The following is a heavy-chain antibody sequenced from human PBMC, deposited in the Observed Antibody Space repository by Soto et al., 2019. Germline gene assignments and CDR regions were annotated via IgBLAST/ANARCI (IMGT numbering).Heavy chain of an antibody. V-gene: IGHV3-7*03. CDR1: GFSFSNYW. J-gene: IGHJ5*02. D-gene: IGHD3-3*01. CDR3: ARSIFGRRLSFDP. Sequence: PGGSLRLSCATSGFSFSNYWMTWVRQAPGKGLEWVANIDLNGGEDFYVASVRGRFTISRDNAKNSLYLQMNSLRAEDTAVYYCARSIFGRRLSFDPWGQGTLVTVSS. CDR2: IDLNGGED.